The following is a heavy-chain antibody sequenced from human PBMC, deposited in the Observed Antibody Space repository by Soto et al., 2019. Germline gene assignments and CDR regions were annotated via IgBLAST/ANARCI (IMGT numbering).Heavy chain of an antibody. CDR1: GFTFSSYS. CDR3: ARDHVDIVATAWYSYGMDV. Sequence: SGGSLRLSCAASGFTFSSYSMNWVRQAPGKGLEWVSSISSSSSYIYYADSVKGRFTISRDNAKNSLYLQMNSLRSEDTAVYYCARDHVDIVATAWYSYGMDVWGQGTTVTV. CDR2: ISSSSSYI. J-gene: IGHJ6*02. D-gene: IGHD5-12*01. V-gene: IGHV3-21*01.